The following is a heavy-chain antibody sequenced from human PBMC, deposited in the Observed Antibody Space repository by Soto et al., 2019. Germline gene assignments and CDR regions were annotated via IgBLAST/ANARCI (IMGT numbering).Heavy chain of an antibody. J-gene: IGHJ2*01. Sequence: QVQLQESGPGLVKPSETLSLTCSVSGGSVSNASFYWPWIRQAPGTGLEYIGYIFYTGVTNYNPSLISRVTISLDTSKNHFSLNLNSMTAADTAVYYCVRVLDSSWYADLWGRGTLVTVSS. CDR2: IFYTGVT. D-gene: IGHD3-22*01. V-gene: IGHV4-61*03. CDR1: GGSVSNASFY. CDR3: VRVLDSSWYADL.